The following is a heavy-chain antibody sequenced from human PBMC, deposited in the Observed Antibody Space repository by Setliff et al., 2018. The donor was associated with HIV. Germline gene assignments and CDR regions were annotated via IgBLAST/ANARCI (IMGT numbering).Heavy chain of an antibody. CDR3: ARVVVVAATPEYFQH. D-gene: IGHD2-15*01. J-gene: IGHJ1*01. Sequence: SETLSLTCTVSGGSISSHCWSWIRQPPGKGLEWIGYIFYTGSTNYNPSLKSRVTISVDTSKKQFFLKLSSVTAADTAVYYCARVVVVAATPEYFQHWGQGTLVTVSS. CDR1: GGSISSHC. V-gene: IGHV4-59*11. CDR2: IFYTGST.